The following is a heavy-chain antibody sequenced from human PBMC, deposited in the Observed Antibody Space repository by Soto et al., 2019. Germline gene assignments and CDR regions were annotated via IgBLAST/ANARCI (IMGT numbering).Heavy chain of an antibody. J-gene: IGHJ4*02. CDR2: IWYDGSDK. CDR1: GFTFSSYG. D-gene: IGHD6-13*01. V-gene: IGHV3-33*01. CDR3: ARERAAAGDFDH. Sequence: QVQLVESGGGVVQPGRSLRLSCAGSGFTFSSYGMHWVRQAPGKGLEWVAVIWYDGSDKYYVDSVKGRFTISRDNSKKTLYLQMNSLRGEDTAVYYCARERAAAGDFDHWGQGTLVTVSS.